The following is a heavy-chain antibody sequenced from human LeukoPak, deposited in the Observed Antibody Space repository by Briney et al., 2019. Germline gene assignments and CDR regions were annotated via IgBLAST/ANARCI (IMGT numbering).Heavy chain of an antibody. CDR1: GFTFSSYA. D-gene: IGHD3-16*01. Sequence: GGSLRLSCAASGFTFSSYAMSWVRQAPGRGLEWVSAISGSGGSTYYADSVKGRFTISRDNSKNTLYLQMNSLRAEDTAVYYCAKGGVYDYVWGSYPSSGMVWGQGTLVTVSS. J-gene: IGHJ4*02. CDR2: ISGSGGST. CDR3: AKGGVYDYVWGSYPSSGMV. V-gene: IGHV3-23*01.